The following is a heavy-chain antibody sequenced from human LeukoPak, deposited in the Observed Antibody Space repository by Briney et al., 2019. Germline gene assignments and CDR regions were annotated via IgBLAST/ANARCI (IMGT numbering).Heavy chain of an antibody. CDR3: VRHKPLRSACDS. D-gene: IGHD5-12*01. Sequence: GVSLKISCKGSGYSFTTYWIGWARQMPGKGLEWMGIIYPDDSDANYSPSFQGQVTISADKSISTAYLEWSSLKASDTAMYYCVRHKPLRSACDSWGQGTLVTVSS. CDR2: IYPDDSDA. CDR1: GYSFTTYW. J-gene: IGHJ5*01. V-gene: IGHV5-51*01.